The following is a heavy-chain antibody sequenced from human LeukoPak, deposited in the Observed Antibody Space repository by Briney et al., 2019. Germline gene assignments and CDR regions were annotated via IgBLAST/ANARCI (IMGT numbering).Heavy chain of an antibody. V-gene: IGHV3-30*04. D-gene: IGHD4-17*01. Sequence: GGSLRLSCAASGLTLSSYLMYWVGQGPGKGREWVAGISYAGRNKYYAASVKGRFTISRDNSKNTLYLQMNSLRAEDTAVYYCARARLRSEDYYYYGMDVWGQGTTVTVSS. CDR2: ISYAGRNK. CDR3: ARARLRSEDYYYYGMDV. J-gene: IGHJ6*02. CDR1: GLTLSSYL.